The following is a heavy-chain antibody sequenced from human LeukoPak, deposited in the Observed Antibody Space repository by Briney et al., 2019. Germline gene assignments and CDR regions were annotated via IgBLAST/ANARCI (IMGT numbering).Heavy chain of an antibody. V-gene: IGHV3-30*02. D-gene: IGHD6-19*01. J-gene: IGHJ3*02. CDR3: ARDGKAVAVAFDI. CDR1: GFTFNNYG. CDR2: IRYDETNK. Sequence: GGSLRLSCAASGFTFNNYGIHWVRQAPGKGLEWVAFIRYDETNKYYADSVKGRFTISRDNAKNSLYLQMNSLRAEDTAVYYCARDGKAVAVAFDIWGQGTMVTVSS.